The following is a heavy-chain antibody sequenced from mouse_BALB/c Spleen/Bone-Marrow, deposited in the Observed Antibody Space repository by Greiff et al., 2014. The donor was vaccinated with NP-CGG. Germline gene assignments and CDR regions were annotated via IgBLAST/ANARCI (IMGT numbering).Heavy chain of an antibody. Sequence: VKSVESGPGLVAPSQSLSISCTVSGFSLTSYGVHWVRQPPGKGLEWLGVIWADGSTNYNSALMSRLSISKDNSKSQVFLKMNSLQTDDTAMYYCARITTATGAMDYWGQGTSVTVSS. V-gene: IGHV2-9*02. CDR2: IWADGST. CDR1: GFSLTSYG. CDR3: ARITTATGAMDY. D-gene: IGHD1-2*01. J-gene: IGHJ4*01.